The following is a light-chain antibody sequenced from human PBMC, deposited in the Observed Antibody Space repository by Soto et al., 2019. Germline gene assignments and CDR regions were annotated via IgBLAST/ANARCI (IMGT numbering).Light chain of an antibody. CDR3: RSYDSSLSGYV. CDR2: GNS. V-gene: IGLV1-40*01. CDR1: SSNIGAGYD. J-gene: IGLJ1*01. Sequence: QSVLTQPPSVSGAPGQRVTISCTGSSSNIGAGYDVHWYQQRPGTAPKLLIYGNSNRPAGVPDRFSGSKSGTSASLAITGLQAEDEADYYCRSYDSSLSGYVFGTGTKVTVL.